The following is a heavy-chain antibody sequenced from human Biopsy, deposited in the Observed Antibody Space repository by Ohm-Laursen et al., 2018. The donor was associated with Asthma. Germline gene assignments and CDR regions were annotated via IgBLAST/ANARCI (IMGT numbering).Heavy chain of an antibody. CDR2: ISYDGSSI. CDR3: AREGVAGTHIED. CDR1: GFTVSRDH. Sequence: SLRLSCTASGFTVSRDHMFWVRQAPGKGLEWVAVISYDGSSIYYADSVKGRFTISRDNSKNTLSLQMNSLTAEDTAVYYCAREGVAGTHIEDWGQGTLVTVSS. D-gene: IGHD6-19*01. V-gene: IGHV3-30-3*01. J-gene: IGHJ4*02.